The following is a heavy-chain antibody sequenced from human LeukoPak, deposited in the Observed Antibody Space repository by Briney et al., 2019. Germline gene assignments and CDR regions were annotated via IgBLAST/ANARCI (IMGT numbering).Heavy chain of an antibody. V-gene: IGHV4-39*07. J-gene: IGHJ4*02. D-gene: IGHD3-10*01. CDR2: IYFRGNT. CDR3: ARAFTMVRGVRRYYFDY. Sequence: PSETLSLTCTVSGGSISSSSYYWGWIRQPPGKGLEWIGNIYFRGNTYYNPSLESRVTISIDTSKNQFSLKLSSVTAADTAVYYCARAFTMVRGVRRYYFDYWGQGTLVTVSS. CDR1: GGSISSSSYY.